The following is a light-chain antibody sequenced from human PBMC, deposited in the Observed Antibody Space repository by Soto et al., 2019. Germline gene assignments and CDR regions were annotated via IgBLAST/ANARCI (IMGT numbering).Light chain of an antibody. J-gene: IGKJ4*01. Sequence: EIVLTQSPATLSLSPGGSATLSCRASQSVSSFLAWYQQKPGRAPRLLIYDATNRATGIPARFSGSGSGTDFTLTITRLEPEDSAVYYCQQFGGSPRLSFGGGTKVEI. CDR2: DAT. CDR3: QQFGGSPRLS. CDR1: QSVSSF. V-gene: IGKV3-11*01.